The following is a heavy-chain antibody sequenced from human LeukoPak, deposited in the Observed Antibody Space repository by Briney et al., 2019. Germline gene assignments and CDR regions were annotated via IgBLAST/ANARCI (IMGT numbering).Heavy chain of an antibody. D-gene: IGHD1-7*01. CDR1: GGSIRSYY. V-gene: IGHV4-59*01. CDR3: ARDESGRGTTGLFDS. CDR2: IYYSGNT. Sequence: SETLSLTCIVSGGSIRSYYWNWIRQPPGKGLEWIGYIYYSGNTNYNPSLKSRVTLSVDPSKNQFSLKVTSLTAADTAVYYCARDESGRGTTGLFDSWGPGTPVTVSS. J-gene: IGHJ4*02.